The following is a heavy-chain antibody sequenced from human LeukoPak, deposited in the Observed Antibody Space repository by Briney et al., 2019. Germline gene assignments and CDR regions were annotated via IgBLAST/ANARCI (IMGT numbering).Heavy chain of an antibody. D-gene: IGHD2-15*01. J-gene: IGHJ4*02. CDR1: GGSFSGYY. V-gene: IGHV4-34*01. Sequence: SETLSLTCAVYGGSFSGYYWSWIRQPPGKGLEWIGEINHSGSTNYNPSLKSRVTISVDTSKNQFSLKLSSVTAADTAVYYCARESFYSDSTFDYWGQGTLVTVSS. CDR3: ARESFYSDSTFDY. CDR2: INHSGST.